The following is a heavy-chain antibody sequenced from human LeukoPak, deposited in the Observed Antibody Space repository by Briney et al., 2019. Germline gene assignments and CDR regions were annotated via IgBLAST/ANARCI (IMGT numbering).Heavy chain of an antibody. D-gene: IGHD1-1*01. CDR2: ISGSGDNT. Sequence: PGGSLRLSCAASGFTFSSHGMSWVRQAPGKGLEWVSTISGSGDNTYYADSVKGRFTISRDNSKNTLYLQMNSLRAEDTAVYYCAKARLRTGDYYYMDVWGKGTTVTVSS. CDR3: AKARLRTGDYYYMDV. V-gene: IGHV3-23*01. J-gene: IGHJ6*03. CDR1: GFTFSSHG.